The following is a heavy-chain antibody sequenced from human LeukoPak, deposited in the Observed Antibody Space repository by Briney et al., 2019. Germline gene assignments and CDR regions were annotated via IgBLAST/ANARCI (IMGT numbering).Heavy chain of an antibody. D-gene: IGHD5-18*01. J-gene: IGHJ4*02. CDR1: GGSISNSSSY. Sequence: KASETPSLTCTVSGGSISNSSSYWGRIRQPPGKGLEWIGSIYYSGSTYYNPSLKSRVTISVDTSKNQFSLKLSSVTAADTAVYYCAREDPGYSYGYWPDYYWGQGTLVTVSS. CDR2: IYYSGST. CDR3: AREDPGYSYGYWPDYY. V-gene: IGHV4-39*07.